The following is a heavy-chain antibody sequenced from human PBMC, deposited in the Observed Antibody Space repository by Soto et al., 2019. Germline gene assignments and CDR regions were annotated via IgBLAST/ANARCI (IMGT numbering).Heavy chain of an antibody. J-gene: IGHJ4*02. CDR1: GGSISGHY. V-gene: IGHV4-59*11. CDR3: ARVGSSGWAPDY. CDR2: IFYSGST. Sequence: PSETLSLTCTVSGGSISGHYWIWIRQPPGKGLEWIGYIFYSGSTNYNPSLKSRVTISVDTSTNQFSLKLSSVTAADTAVYYCARVGSSGWAPDYWGQGPMVTVSS. D-gene: IGHD6-19*01.